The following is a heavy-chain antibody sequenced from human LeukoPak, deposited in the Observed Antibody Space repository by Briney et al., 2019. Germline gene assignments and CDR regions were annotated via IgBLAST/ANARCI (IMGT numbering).Heavy chain of an antibody. CDR1: GFTFSSYA. V-gene: IGHV3-23*01. D-gene: IGHD3-10*01. Sequence: PGGSLRLSCAASGFTFSSYAMSGVRQAPGKGLEWVSAISGSGGSTYYADSVKGRFTISRDNSKNRLYLQMNSLRPDVTAVYYCAKDLGVYGGSFDYWGQGTLVTVSS. J-gene: IGHJ4*02. CDR3: AKDLGVYGGSFDY. CDR2: ISGSGGST.